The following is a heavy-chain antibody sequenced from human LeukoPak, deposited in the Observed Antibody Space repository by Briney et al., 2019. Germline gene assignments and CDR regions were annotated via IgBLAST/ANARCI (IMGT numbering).Heavy chain of an antibody. CDR2: INHSGST. V-gene: IGHV4-34*01. CDR1: GGSFSGYY. Sequence: TSETLSLTCAVYGGSFSGYYWSWIRQPPGKGLEWIGEINHSGSTNYNPSLKSRVTISVDTSKNQFSLKLSSVTAADTAVYYCARHAEILWFGEPTGYYMDVWGKGTTVTISS. CDR3: ARHAEILWFGEPTGYYMDV. J-gene: IGHJ6*03. D-gene: IGHD3-10*01.